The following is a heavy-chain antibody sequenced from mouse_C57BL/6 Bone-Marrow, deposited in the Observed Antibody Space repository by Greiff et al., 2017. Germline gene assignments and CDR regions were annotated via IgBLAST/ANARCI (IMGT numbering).Heavy chain of an antibody. Sequence: DVKLVESGGDLVKPGGSLKLSCAASGFTFSSYGMHWVRQTPDKRLEWVATISSGGSYTYYPDSVKGRFPISRDNAKNTPYLQMSSLKSEDTAIYYCARAPAFAYWGQWTLVTVSA. CDR1: GFTFSSYG. CDR3: ARAPAFAY. J-gene: IGHJ3*01. V-gene: IGHV5-6*02. CDR2: ISSGGSYT.